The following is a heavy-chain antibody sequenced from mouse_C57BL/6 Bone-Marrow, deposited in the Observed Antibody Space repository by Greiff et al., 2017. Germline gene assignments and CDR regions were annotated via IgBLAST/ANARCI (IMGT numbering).Heavy chain of an antibody. CDR3: APKLYYDYDEGFAY. Sequence: VQLQESGAELARPGASVKLSCKASGYTFTSYGISWVKQRTGQGLEWIGEIYPRSGNTYYNEKFKGKATLTADKSSSTAYMELRSLTSEDSAVYFCAPKLYYDYDEGFAYWGQGTLVTVSA. CDR2: IYPRSGNT. J-gene: IGHJ3*01. V-gene: IGHV1-81*01. CDR1: GYTFTSYG. D-gene: IGHD2-4*01.